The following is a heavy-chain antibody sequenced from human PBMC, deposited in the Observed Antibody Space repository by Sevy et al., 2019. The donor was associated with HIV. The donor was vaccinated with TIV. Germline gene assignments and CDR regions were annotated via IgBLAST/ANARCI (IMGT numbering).Heavy chain of an antibody. J-gene: IGHJ4*02. Sequence: SETLSLTCTVSGGSISSSSYYWGWIRQPPGKGLEWIGSIYYSGSTYYNPSLKSRVTISVDTSKNQLSLKLSSVTAADTAVYYCARSTYYDFWSGYYYFDYWGQGTLVTVSS. CDR3: ARSTYYDFWSGYYYFDY. CDR2: IYYSGST. CDR1: GGSISSSSYY. D-gene: IGHD3-3*01. V-gene: IGHV4-39*01.